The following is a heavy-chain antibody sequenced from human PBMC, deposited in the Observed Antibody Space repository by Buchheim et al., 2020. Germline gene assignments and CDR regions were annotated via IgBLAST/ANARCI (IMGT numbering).Heavy chain of an antibody. CDR3: AKDVRPFRH. J-gene: IGHJ1*01. Sequence: EVQLLESGGGLVQPGGSLRLSCVDSGLTFSTYDMAWVRQAPGKGLEWVSTISDRGHYTYYADSVKGRFTISRDNSKDILYLQLDSLRAEDTAVYYCAKDVRPFRHWGQGTL. CDR2: ISDRGHYT. V-gene: IGHV3-23*01. D-gene: IGHD6-6*01. CDR1: GLTFSTYD.